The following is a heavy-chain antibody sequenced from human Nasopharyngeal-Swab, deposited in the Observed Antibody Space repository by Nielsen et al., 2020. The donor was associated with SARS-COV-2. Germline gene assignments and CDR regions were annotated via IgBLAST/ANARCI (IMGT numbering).Heavy chain of an antibody. V-gene: IGHV4-31*03. D-gene: IGHD3-22*01. CDR1: GGSISSGGYY. CDR2: IYYSGST. CDR3: ARVRSITMIVVVIVEAFDI. J-gene: IGHJ3*02. Sequence: SETLSLTCTVSGGSISSGGYYWSWIRQHPGKGLEWIGYIYYSGSTYHNPSLKSRVTISVDTSKNQFSLKLSSVTAADTAVYYCARVRSITMIVVVIVEAFDIWGQGTMVTVSS.